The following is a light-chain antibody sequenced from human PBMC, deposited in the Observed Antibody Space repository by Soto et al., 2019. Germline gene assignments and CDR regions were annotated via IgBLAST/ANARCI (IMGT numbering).Light chain of an antibody. Sequence: QSVLTQPPSASGSPGQSVTISCTGTRSDVGGYKYVSWYQQHPGAAPQLLIYEVTKRPSGVPDRFSGSKSGNTASLTVSGLQAEDEAHYYCSSYAGSNNLVFGGGTKLTVL. CDR1: RSDVGGYKY. CDR3: SSYAGSNNLV. V-gene: IGLV2-8*01. J-gene: IGLJ3*02. CDR2: EVT.